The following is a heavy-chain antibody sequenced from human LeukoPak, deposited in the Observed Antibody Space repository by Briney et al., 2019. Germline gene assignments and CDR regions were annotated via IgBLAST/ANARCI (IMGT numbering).Heavy chain of an antibody. CDR2: ISYDGSNK. J-gene: IGHJ4*02. Sequence: GGSLRLSCATSGFTFSNYGVHWVRQAPDKGLEWVAFISYDGSNKYYVDSVKGRFTISRDNSKNTLYLQMNSLRAEDTAVYFCAKVGGVVIPGSFWGQGTLVTISS. D-gene: IGHD3-3*01. V-gene: IGHV3-30*18. CDR1: GFTFSNYG. CDR3: AKVGGVVIPGSF.